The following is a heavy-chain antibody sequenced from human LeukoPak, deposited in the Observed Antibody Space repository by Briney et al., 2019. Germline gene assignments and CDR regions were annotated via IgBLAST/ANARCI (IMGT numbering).Heavy chain of an antibody. J-gene: IGHJ3*02. Sequence: GASVKVSFKASGYTFTSYYMHWVRQAPGQGLEWMGIINPSGGSTSYAQKFQGRVTMTRDTSTSTVYMELSSLRSEDTAVYYCARVREVGATIGAFDIWGQGTMVTVSS. V-gene: IGHV1-46*01. D-gene: IGHD1-26*01. CDR3: ARVREVGATIGAFDI. CDR1: GYTFTSYY. CDR2: INPSGGST.